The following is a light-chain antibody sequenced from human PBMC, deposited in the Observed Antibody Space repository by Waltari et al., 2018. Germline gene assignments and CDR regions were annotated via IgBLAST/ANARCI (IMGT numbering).Light chain of an antibody. CDR1: SSDVGGYNY. J-gene: IGLJ2*01. CDR3: SSYTSSSTLNVV. CDR2: DVS. V-gene: IGLV2-14*03. Sequence: QSALTQPASVSGSPGQSITISCTGTSSDVGGYNYVSWYPQHPGKAPKLMNYDVSNRPSGGSNRFSGSKSGNTASLTISGLQAEDEADYYCSSYTSSSTLNVVFGGGTKLTVL.